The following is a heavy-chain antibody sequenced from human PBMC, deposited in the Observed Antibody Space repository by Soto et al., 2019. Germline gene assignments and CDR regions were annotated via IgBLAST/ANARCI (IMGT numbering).Heavy chain of an antibody. J-gene: IGHJ4*02. CDR1: GGTFSRYT. Sequence: QVQLVQSGAEVKKPGSSVKVSCKASGGTFSRYTISWVRQAPGQGLEWMGRIIPILGIANYAQKFQGRVTITADQSTSKAYMELSSLRSEDTAVYYCARDRDYGDSVSRSKLGDFDYWGQGTLVTVSS. CDR2: IIPILGIA. V-gene: IGHV1-69*08. D-gene: IGHD4-17*01. CDR3: ARDRDYGDSVSRSKLGDFDY.